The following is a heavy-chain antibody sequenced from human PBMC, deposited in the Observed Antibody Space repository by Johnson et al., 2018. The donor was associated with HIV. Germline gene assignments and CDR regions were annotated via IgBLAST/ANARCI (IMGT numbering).Heavy chain of an antibody. D-gene: IGHD5-12*01. CDR1: GFTFSSYW. V-gene: IGHV3-7*05. J-gene: IGHJ3*02. CDR3: ARVWIGDALDI. Sequence: VQLVESGGGLVQPGGSLRLSCAASGFTFSSYWMSWVRQAPGKGLEWVANIKQDGSEKYYVDSVKGRFTISRDNAKNSLYLQMNSLRGEDTAVYYCARVWIGDALDIWGQGTMVAVSS. CDR2: IKQDGSEK.